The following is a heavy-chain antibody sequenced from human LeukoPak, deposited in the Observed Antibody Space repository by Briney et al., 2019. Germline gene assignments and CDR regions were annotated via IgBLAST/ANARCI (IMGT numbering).Heavy chain of an antibody. V-gene: IGHV3-15*01. CDR2: IKSKTDGGTT. CDR1: GFTFSNAW. CDR3: NTGLAAAGTVPCYFDY. J-gene: IGHJ4*02. D-gene: IGHD6-13*01. Sequence: GGSLRLSCAASGFTFSNAWMSWVRQAPGKGVEGVGRIKSKTDGGTTDYAAPVKGRFTISRDDSKNTLYLQMNRLKTEDTAVYYCNTGLAAAGTVPCYFDYWGQGTLVTVSS.